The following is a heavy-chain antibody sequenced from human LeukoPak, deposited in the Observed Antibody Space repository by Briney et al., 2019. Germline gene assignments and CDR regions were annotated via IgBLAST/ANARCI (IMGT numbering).Heavy chain of an antibody. V-gene: IGHV5-51*01. CDR3: ARPKAAYCGGDCYSWAFDI. CDR1: GYGFTSYW. Sequence: GQSLKISCQGSGYGFTSYWIGWVRQMPGKGLEWMGIIYPGDSDTRYSPSFQGQVTISADKSISTAYLQWSSLKASDTAMYYCARPKAAYCGGDCYSWAFDIWGQGTMVTVSS. D-gene: IGHD2-21*02. J-gene: IGHJ3*02. CDR2: IYPGDSDT.